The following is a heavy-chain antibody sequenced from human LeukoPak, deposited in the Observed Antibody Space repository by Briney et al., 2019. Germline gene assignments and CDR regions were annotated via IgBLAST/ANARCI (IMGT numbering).Heavy chain of an antibody. Sequence: AGSLRLSCSASGFAFNSYAMHWVRQAPGRGLEYVSTISSNGRNTYYSPSMKGRITLQRDNSKDTLRLQLNSLRPDDTAVYYGVKARAAVEPVVMKWVFDSWGQGALVTVPS. CDR2: ISSNGRNT. D-gene: IGHD2-2*01. J-gene: IGHJ4*02. CDR1: GFAFNSYA. V-gene: IGHV3-64D*09. CDR3: VKARAAVEPVVMKWVFDS.